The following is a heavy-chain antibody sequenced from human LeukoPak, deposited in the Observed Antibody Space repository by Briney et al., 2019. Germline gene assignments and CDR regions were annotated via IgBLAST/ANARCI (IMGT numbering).Heavy chain of an antibody. CDR2: ISGSGGST. V-gene: IGHV3-23*01. CDR1: VFTFSRYA. CDR3: AKDSGYDLDWFDP. Sequence: GGSLRLSCAASVFTFSRYAMSWVRQAPAKGLEWVSAISGSGGSTYYADSVKGRFTISRDNSKNTLYLQMNSLRAEDTAVYYRAKDSGYDLDWFDPWGQGTLVTVSS. D-gene: IGHD5-12*01. J-gene: IGHJ5*02.